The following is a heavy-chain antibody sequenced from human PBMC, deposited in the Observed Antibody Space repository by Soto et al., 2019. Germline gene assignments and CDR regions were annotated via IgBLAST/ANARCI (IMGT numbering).Heavy chain of an antibody. CDR3: ARGGYYYDSSGYYYNWFDP. V-gene: IGHV3-48*03. Sequence: GGSLRLSCAASGFTFSSYEMNWVRQAPGKGLEWVSYISSSGSTIYYADSVKGRFTISRDNAKNSLYLQMNSLRAEDTAVYYCARGGYYYDSSGYYYNWFDPWGQGTLVTVSS. J-gene: IGHJ5*02. CDR2: ISSSGSTI. CDR1: GFTFSSYE. D-gene: IGHD3-22*01.